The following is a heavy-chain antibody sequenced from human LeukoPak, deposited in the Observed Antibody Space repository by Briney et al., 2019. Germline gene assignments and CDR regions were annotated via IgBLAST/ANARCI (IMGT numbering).Heavy chain of an antibody. CDR2: IIPILGIA. D-gene: IGHD6-13*01. Sequence: GASVKVSCKASGGTFSSYAISWVRQAPGQGLEWMGRIIPILGIANYAQKFQGRVTITADKSTSTAYMELSSLRSEDTAVYYCARDDTAAAGRREIKFDPWGQGTLVTVSS. CDR1: GGTFSSYA. CDR3: ARDDTAAAGRREIKFDP. V-gene: IGHV1-69*04. J-gene: IGHJ5*02.